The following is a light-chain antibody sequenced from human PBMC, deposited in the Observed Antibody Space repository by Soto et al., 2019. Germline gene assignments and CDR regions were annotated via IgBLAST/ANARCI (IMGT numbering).Light chain of an antibody. CDR2: DTF. Sequence: DIEMTQSPSSLSASVGDRVIITCRASQDIRHYLNWYQEKPGRAPKVLIYDTFNLETGFPSMFSGSRSLTDFAFTISSLQPEDITTYYCQQHTRVPLTFGGGTRLDIK. V-gene: IGKV1-33*01. CDR1: QDIRHY. CDR3: QQHTRVPLT. J-gene: IGKJ4*01.